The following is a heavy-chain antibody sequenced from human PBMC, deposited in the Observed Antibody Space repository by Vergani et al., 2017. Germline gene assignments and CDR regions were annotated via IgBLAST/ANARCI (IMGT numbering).Heavy chain of an antibody. CDR1: GGTFSSYT. D-gene: IGHD3-10*01. CDR3: ARDQSITMVRGVVYGMDV. V-gene: IGHV1-69*08. CDR2: IIPILGIA. Sequence: QVQLVQSGAEVKKPVSSVKVSCKASGGTFSSYTISWVRQAPGQGLEWMGRIIPILGIANYAQKFQGRVTITADKSTSTAYMELSSLRSEDTAVYYCARDQSITMVRGVVYGMDVWGQGTTVTVSS. J-gene: IGHJ6*02.